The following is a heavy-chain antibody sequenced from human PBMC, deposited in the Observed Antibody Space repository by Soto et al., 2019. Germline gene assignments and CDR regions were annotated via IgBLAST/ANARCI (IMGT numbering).Heavy chain of an antibody. J-gene: IGHJ4*02. CDR1: GFSFSGAV. D-gene: IGHD3-10*01. CDR2: ISDRTQNYAT. V-gene: IGHV3-73*02. Sequence: EVQVVESGGGLVQPGGSLKLSCAASGFSFSGAVMHWVRQASGKGLEWVGRISDRTQNYATTYAASVQGRFTISRDDSKDTAYLQMNSLKTEDTALYYCIHYGSGSYSTDYWGPGTLVTVSS. CDR3: IHYGSGSYSTDY.